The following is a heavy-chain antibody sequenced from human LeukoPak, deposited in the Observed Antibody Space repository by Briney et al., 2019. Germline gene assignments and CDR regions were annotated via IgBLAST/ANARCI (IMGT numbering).Heavy chain of an antibody. D-gene: IGHD6-19*01. CDR1: GFTFSSYS. J-gene: IGHJ5*02. CDR2: ISSSSSYI. V-gene: IGHV3-21*01. Sequence: PGGSLRLSCAASGFTFSSYSMNWVRQAPGKGLEWVSSISSSSSYIYYADSVKGRFTISRDNAKNSLYLQMNSLRAEDTAVYYCARDRLAVADPAWFDPWGQGTLVTVSS. CDR3: ARDRLAVADPAWFDP.